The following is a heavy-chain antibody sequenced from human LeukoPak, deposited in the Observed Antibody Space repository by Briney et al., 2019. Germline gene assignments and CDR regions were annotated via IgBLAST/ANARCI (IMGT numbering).Heavy chain of an antibody. V-gene: IGHV4-59*01. CDR2: IYYSGST. Sequence: SETLSLTCTVSGGSLSSYYWSWIPQPPGGGREWICYIYYSGSTNYNPSLKSRVTISVDTSRNQFSLKLSSVTAADTAVYYCARDNRRDGMDVWGQGTTVT. J-gene: IGHJ6*02. CDR1: GGSLSSYY. CDR3: ARDNRRDGMDV.